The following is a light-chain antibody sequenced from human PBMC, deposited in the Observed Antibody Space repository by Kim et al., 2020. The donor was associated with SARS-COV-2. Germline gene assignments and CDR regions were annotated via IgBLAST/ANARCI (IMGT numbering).Light chain of an antibody. V-gene: IGLV1-40*01. Sequence: RVTISCTGSSSNIGAGYDVHWYQQLPGTAPKLLIYGNINRPSGVPDRFSGSKSGTSASLAITGLQAEDEADYYCQSYDSSLSGSVFGGGTKLTVL. J-gene: IGLJ2*01. CDR1: SSNIGAGYD. CDR3: QSYDSSLSGSV. CDR2: GNI.